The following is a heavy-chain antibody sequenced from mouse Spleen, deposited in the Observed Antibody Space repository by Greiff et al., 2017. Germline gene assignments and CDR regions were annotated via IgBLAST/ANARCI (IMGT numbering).Heavy chain of an antibody. V-gene: IGHV1S26*01. J-gene: IGHJ2*01. CDR3: ARWGYRSDY. CDR2: INPSSGYT. Sequence: QVQLQQSGAELVKPGASVKMSCKASGYTFTSYTMHWVKQRPGQGLEWIGYINPSSGYTKYNQKFKDKATLTADKSSSTAYMQLSSLTSEDSAVYYCARWGYRSDYWGQGTTLTVSS. CDR1: GYTFTSYT. D-gene: IGHD2-14*01.